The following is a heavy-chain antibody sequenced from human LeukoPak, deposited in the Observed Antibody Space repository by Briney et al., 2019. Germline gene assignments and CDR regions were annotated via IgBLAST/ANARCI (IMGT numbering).Heavy chain of an antibody. CDR3: ARGGQGYYDSSGYYHRTLYFQH. J-gene: IGHJ1*01. Sequence: GGSLRLSCAASGFTFSSYWMSWVRQAPGKGLERVANIKEDGSEKYYVDSVKGRFTISRDNAKNSLYLQMNSLRAEDTAVYYCARGGQGYYDSSGYYHRTLYFQHWGQGTLVTVSS. V-gene: IGHV3-7*01. D-gene: IGHD3-22*01. CDR2: IKEDGSEK. CDR1: GFTFSSYW.